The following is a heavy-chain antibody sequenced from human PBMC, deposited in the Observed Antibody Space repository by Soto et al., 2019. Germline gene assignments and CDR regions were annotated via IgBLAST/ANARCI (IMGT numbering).Heavy chain of an antibody. V-gene: IGHV5-51*01. CDR3: ARAVVSSRYYYYGRDV. CDR2: IYPGDSDT. Sequence: PGESLKISCKGSGYSFTSYWIGWVRQMPGKGLEWMGIIYPGDSDTRYSPSFQGQVTISADKSISTAYLQWSSLKASDTAMYYCARAVVSSRYYYYGRDVWAKGPRSPST. D-gene: IGHD2-15*01. CDR1: GYSFTSYW. J-gene: IGHJ6*02.